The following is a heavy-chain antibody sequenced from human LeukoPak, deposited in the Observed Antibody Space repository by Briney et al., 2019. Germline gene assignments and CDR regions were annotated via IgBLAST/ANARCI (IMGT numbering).Heavy chain of an antibody. Sequence: SETLSLTCTVSGGSISSYYWSWIRQPPGKGLEWIGYIYYSGSANYNPSLKSRVTISVDTSKNQFSLKLSSVTAADTAVYYCARAPVKYNWFDPWGQGTLVTVSS. J-gene: IGHJ5*02. CDR2: IYYSGSA. CDR3: ARAPVKYNWFDP. V-gene: IGHV4-59*01. CDR1: GGSISSYY.